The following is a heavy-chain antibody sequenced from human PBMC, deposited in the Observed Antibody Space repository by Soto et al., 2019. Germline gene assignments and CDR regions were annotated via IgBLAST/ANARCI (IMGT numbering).Heavy chain of an antibody. J-gene: IGHJ3*02. CDR1: GGSISGSGGYY. CDR2: VYHSGST. CDR3: ARAAIFGVGNDACEI. V-gene: IGHV4-31*03. D-gene: IGHD3-3*02. Sequence: QVQLQESGPGLVEPSQTLSLICSVSGGSISGSGGYYWSWIRQHPGKGLEWIGYVYHSGSTYFNPSIAGRLTMSGVMSKNQFSLKLTSVTAADTAVYFCARAAIFGVGNDACEIWGQGTMVTVSS.